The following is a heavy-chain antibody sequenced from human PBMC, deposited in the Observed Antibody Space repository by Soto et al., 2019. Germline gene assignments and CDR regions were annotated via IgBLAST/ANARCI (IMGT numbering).Heavy chain of an antibody. J-gene: IGHJ6*02. D-gene: IGHD3-22*01. V-gene: IGHV3-11*06. Sequence: GGSLRLSCAASGFTFSDYYMSWIRQAPGKGLEWVSYISSSSSYTNYADSVKGRFTISRDNAKNSLYLQMNSLRAEDTAVYYCAGEAPDIQYYYDSSGYYYGMDVWGQGTTVTVSS. CDR3: AGEAPDIQYYYDSSGYYYGMDV. CDR1: GFTFSDYY. CDR2: ISSSSSYT.